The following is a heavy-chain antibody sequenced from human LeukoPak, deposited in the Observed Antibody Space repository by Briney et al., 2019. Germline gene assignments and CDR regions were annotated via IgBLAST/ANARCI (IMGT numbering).Heavy chain of an antibody. D-gene: IGHD6-13*01. Sequence: GGSLRLSCAASGFTFSSYEMNWVRQAPGKGLEWVSYISSSGSTIYYADSVKGRFTISRDNAKNSLYLQMNSLRAEDTAVYYCAREGAAAVSPAGRYFDYWGQGTLVTVSS. V-gene: IGHV3-48*03. CDR1: GFTFSSYE. CDR3: AREGAAAVSPAGRYFDY. J-gene: IGHJ4*02. CDR2: ISSSGSTI.